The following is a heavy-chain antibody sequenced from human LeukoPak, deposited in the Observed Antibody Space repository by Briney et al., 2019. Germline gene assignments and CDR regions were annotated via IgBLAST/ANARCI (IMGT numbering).Heavy chain of an antibody. J-gene: IGHJ4*02. V-gene: IGHV1-8*01. CDR2: MNPNSGNT. D-gene: IGHD6-13*01. CDR3: ARDLYSRSEDDY. CDR1: GYTFTSYD. Sequence: ASVKVSCKASGYTFTSYDNNWVRQATGQGLEWMGWMNPNSGNTGYAQKFQGRVTMTRNTSISTAYMELSSLRSEDTAVYYCARDLYSRSEDDYWGQGTLVAVSS.